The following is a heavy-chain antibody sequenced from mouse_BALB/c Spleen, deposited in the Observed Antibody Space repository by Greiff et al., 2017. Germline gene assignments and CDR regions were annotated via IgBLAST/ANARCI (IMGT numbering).Heavy chain of an antibody. CDR3: ARGGSTMIIPFAY. CDR1: GFTFSSYA. Sequence: EVQGVESGGGLVKPGGSLKLSCAASGFTFSSYAMSWVRQTPEKRLEWVASISSGGSTYYPDSVKGRFTISRDNARNILYLQMSSLRSEDTAMYYCARGGSTMIIPFAYWGQGTLVTVSA. J-gene: IGHJ3*01. CDR2: ISSGGST. V-gene: IGHV5-6-5*01. D-gene: IGHD2-4*01.